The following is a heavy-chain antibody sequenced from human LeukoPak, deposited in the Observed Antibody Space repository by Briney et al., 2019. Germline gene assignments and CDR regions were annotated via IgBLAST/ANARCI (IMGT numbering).Heavy chain of an antibody. CDR2: INPSSGGT. V-gene: IGHV1-2*02. J-gene: IGHJ6*03. CDR3: ARDLSRRKVAAAGLYYYIDV. CDR1: VYTFTGYY. Sequence: ASVKVTCKASVYTFTGYYMHWVRQAPAQGLDWMGWINPSSGGTNYAQKFQGRVTMTRDTCISTAYMELSRLRSDDTAVYYCARDLSRRKVAAAGLYYYIDVSGKGTTVTVSS. D-gene: IGHD2-2*01.